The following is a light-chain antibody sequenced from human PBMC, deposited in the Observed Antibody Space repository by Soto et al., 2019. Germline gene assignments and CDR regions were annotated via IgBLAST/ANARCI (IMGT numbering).Light chain of an antibody. CDR2: DAS. V-gene: IGKV3-11*01. J-gene: IGKJ4*02. CDR1: QSVGGY. CDR3: QQRSNWPLLT. Sequence: EIVLTQSPATLSLSPGERATLSCRASQSVGGYLAWYQQKPGQAPRLLIYDASNRVTGIPARFSGSGSGTDFTLTISSRETEDFAVYYCQQRSNWPLLTFGGGTKVEIK.